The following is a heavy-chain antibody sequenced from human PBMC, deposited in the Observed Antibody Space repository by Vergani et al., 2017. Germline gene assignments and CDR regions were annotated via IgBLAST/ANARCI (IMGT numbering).Heavy chain of an antibody. CDR2: ISSSSSYI. D-gene: IGHD6-6*01. J-gene: IGHJ4*02. CDR1: GFTFSSYS. CDR3: ASSEYSSSSGLDY. Sequence: EVQLVEFGGGLVQPGGSLRLSCAASGFTFSSYSMNWVRQAPGKGLEWVSSISSSSSYIYYADSVKGRFTISRDNAKNSLYLQMNSLRAEDTAVYYCASSEYSSSSGLDYWGQGTLVTVSS. V-gene: IGHV3-21*01.